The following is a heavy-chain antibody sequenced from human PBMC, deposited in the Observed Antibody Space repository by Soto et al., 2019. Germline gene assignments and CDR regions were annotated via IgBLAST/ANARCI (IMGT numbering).Heavy chain of an antibody. D-gene: IGHD6-13*01. CDR2: ISYDGSNK. Sequence: QVQLVESGGGVVQPGRSLRLSCAASGFTFSSYAMHWVRQAPGKGLEWVAVISYDGSNKYYADSVKGRFTISRDNSKNTLYLQMNSLRAEDTAVYYCARVGTAAGMGEEYYFDYWGQGTLVTVSS. J-gene: IGHJ4*02. CDR1: GFTFSSYA. CDR3: ARVGTAAGMGEEYYFDY. V-gene: IGHV3-30-3*01.